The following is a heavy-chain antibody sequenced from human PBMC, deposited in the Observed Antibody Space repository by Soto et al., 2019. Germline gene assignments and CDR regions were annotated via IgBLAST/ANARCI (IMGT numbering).Heavy chain of an antibody. CDR2: IKNKNDGGTT. CDR1: VFSFKNAW. CDR3: TGLWFGEIYNY. Sequence: EAELVESGGGLVKPGGSLTLSCAPSVFSFKNAWMNWVRQAPGKGLEWVGRIKNKNDGGTTDYAAFVQGRFTISRDAPENTLYLHMTGLKTEDTAVYFCTGLWFGEIYNYWGQGSLVTVSS. V-gene: IGHV3-15*07. J-gene: IGHJ4*01. D-gene: IGHD3-10*01.